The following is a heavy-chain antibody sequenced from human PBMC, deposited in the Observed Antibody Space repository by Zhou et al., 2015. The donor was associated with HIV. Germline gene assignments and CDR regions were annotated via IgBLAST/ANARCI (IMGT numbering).Heavy chain of an antibody. CDR3: ARLRTPSGYYSSVGAFDI. J-gene: IGHJ3*02. CDR2: INPNSGGT. V-gene: IGHV1-2*02. CDR1: GYTFTGYY. D-gene: IGHD3-22*01. Sequence: QVQLVQSGAEVKKPGASVKVSCKASGYTFTGYYMHWVRQAPGQGLEWMGWINPNSGGTNYAQKFQGRVTMTRDTSISTAYMELSRLRSDDTAVYYCARLRTPSGYYSSVGAFDIWGQGTMVTVSS.